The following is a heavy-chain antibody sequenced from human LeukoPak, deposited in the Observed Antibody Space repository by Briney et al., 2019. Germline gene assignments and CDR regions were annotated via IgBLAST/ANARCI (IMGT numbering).Heavy chain of an antibody. V-gene: IGHV3-53*01. CDR3: VREIGNSGNYD. J-gene: IGHJ4*02. CDR1: GFTVSGNY. D-gene: IGHD1-7*01. Sequence: GGSLRLSCAASGFTVSGNYMSWVRQAPGKGLEWVSVIYRGDRTYYADSVKGRFTISRDNSKNTLYLQMNSLRAEDTAIYYCVREIGNSGNYDWGQGTLVTVSS. CDR2: IYRGDRT.